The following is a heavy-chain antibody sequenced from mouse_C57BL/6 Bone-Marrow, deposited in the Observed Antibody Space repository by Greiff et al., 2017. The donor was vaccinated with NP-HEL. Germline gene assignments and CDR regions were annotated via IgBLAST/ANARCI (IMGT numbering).Heavy chain of an antibody. CDR2: IWTGGGT. Sequence: VQLQQSGPGLVAPSQSLSITCTVSGFSLTSYAISWVRQPPGKGLEWLGVIWTGGGTNYNSALKSRLSISKDNSKSQVFLKMNSLRTDDTARYYCARSYGSSLAWFAYWGQGTLVTVSA. CDR1: GFSLTSYA. CDR3: ARSYGSSLAWFAY. V-gene: IGHV2-9-1*01. J-gene: IGHJ3*01. D-gene: IGHD1-1*01.